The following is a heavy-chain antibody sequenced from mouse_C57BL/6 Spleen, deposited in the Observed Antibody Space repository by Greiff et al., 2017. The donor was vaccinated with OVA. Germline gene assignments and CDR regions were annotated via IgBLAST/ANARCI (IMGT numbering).Heavy chain of an antibody. V-gene: IGHV1-59*01. CDR3: ARRLGSSSYYYAMDY. CDR1: GYTFTSYW. Sequence: QVQLQQSGAELVRPGTSVKLSCKASGYTFTSYWMHWVKQRPGQGLEWIGVIDPSDSYTNYNQQFKGKATLTVDTSSSTAYTQLISLTSEYSAVYYCARRLGSSSYYYAMDYWGQGTSVTVSS. CDR2: IDPSDSYT. D-gene: IGHD1-1*01. J-gene: IGHJ4*01.